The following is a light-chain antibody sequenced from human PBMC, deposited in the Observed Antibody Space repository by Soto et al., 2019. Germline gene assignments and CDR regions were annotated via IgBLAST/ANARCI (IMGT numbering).Light chain of an antibody. Sequence: EIVMTQSPATLSLSPGERATLSCRASQSVASSYLPWYQQKPGQAPRLLIYNAYTRATGIPARFIGSGSGTDFALTISSLQPEDFAFYYCQQAYNLPGTFGQGTKVEIK. CDR3: QQAYNLPGT. J-gene: IGKJ1*01. CDR2: NAY. V-gene: IGKV3D-7*01. CDR1: QSVASSY.